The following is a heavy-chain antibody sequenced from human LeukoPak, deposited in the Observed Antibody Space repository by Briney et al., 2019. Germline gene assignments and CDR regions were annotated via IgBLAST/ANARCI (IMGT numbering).Heavy chain of an antibody. CDR1: GFTFSSYW. D-gene: IGHD3-3*01. Sequence: PGGSLRLSCEGSGFTFSSYWMSWVRQAPGKGLEWVSVIYSGGSTYYADSVKGRFTISRDNSKNTLYLQMNSLRAEDTAVYYCARVGVAGPFDYWGQGTLVTVSS. J-gene: IGHJ4*02. V-gene: IGHV3-53*01. CDR3: ARVGVAGPFDY. CDR2: IYSGGST.